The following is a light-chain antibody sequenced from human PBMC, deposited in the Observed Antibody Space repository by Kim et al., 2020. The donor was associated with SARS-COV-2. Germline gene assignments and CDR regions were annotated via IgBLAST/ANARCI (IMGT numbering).Light chain of an antibody. Sequence: EVVMTQSPATLSMSPGERATLSCRASQSVSSNVAWYQQKPGQAPSLLIYAVSTRATGIPARFSGSASGTDFTLTISSLQSEDFAIYYCQQYNNWPLTFGGGTKVEI. CDR2: AVS. J-gene: IGKJ4*01. V-gene: IGKV3-15*01. CDR1: QSVSSN. CDR3: QQYNNWPLT.